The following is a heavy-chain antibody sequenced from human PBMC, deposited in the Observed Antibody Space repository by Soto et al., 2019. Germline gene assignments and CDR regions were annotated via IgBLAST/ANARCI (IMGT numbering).Heavy chain of an antibody. D-gene: IGHD2-8*01. CDR2: ISSSSSYT. Sequence: GGSLRLSCAASGFTFSDYYMSWIRQAPGKGLEWVSYISSSSSYTNYADSVKGRFTISRDNAKNSLYLQMNSLRAEDTAVYYCARVRYCTNGVCYFFDYWGQGTLVTVSS. CDR3: ARVRYCTNGVCYFFDY. V-gene: IGHV3-11*06. J-gene: IGHJ4*02. CDR1: GFTFSDYY.